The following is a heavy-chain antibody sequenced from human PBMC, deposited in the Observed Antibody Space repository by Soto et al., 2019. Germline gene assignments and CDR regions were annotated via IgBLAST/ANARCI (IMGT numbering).Heavy chain of an antibody. Sequence: QVTLKESGPVLVKPTETLTLTCTVSGISLSNDRTGVAWIRQPPGKALEWLAHIFSNDKKSSSTSLKSRLTTSKDTPKTRVVLTMTNVAPGDTATYYCARILPNNTHPPDYWGQGTLVTVSS. CDR1: GISLSNDRTG. D-gene: IGHD2-2*02. J-gene: IGHJ4*02. CDR2: IFSNDKK. CDR3: ARILPNNTHPPDY. V-gene: IGHV2-26*01.